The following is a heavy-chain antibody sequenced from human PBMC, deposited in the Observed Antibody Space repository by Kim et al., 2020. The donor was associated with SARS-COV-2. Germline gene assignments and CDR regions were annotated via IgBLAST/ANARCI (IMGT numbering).Heavy chain of an antibody. J-gene: IGHJ4*02. Sequence: GGSLRLSCVASGFTFSRYAIHWVRQAPGKGLEWVALISHDGRNEYYADSVKGRFTISRDTSRNTVYLQMNSLRLEDTAVYYCAKDYKIEISYGPIHYWGQGTLVTVSS. D-gene: IGHD3-16*01. CDR3: AKDYKIEISYGPIHY. CDR1: GFTFSRYA. CDR2: ISHDGRNE. V-gene: IGHV3-30*18.